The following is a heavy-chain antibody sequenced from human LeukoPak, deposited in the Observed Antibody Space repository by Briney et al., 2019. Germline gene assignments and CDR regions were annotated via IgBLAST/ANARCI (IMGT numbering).Heavy chain of an antibody. CDR1: GYTFTGYY. D-gene: IGHD3-22*01. Sequence: SVKVSCKASGYTFTGYYMHWVRQAPGQGLEWMGRIIPIFGTANYAQKFQGRVTITTDESTSTAYMELSSLRSEDTAVYYCARDDHETYYYDSSGYWWNYWGQGTLVAVSS. CDR2: IIPIFGTA. J-gene: IGHJ4*02. CDR3: ARDDHETYYYDSSGYWWNY. V-gene: IGHV1-69*05.